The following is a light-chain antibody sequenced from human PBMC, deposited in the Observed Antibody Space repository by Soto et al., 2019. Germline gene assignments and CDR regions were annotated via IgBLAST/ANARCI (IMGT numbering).Light chain of an antibody. CDR1: QSISSW. CDR3: QQYDSYPWT. Sequence: DIQMTQYPSTLSASVGDRVTITCRARQSISSWLAWYQQKPGKAPNLLIYKASSLESGVPSRFSGSGSGTDFTLTISSLQPVDFATYYCQQYDSYPWTFGQGTKVEIK. V-gene: IGKV1-5*03. CDR2: KAS. J-gene: IGKJ1*01.